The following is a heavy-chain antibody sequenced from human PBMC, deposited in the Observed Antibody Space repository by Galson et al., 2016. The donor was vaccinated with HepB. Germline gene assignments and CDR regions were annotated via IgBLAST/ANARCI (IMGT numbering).Heavy chain of an antibody. J-gene: IGHJ4*02. D-gene: IGHD3-22*01. CDR1: GYTFTRYY. CDR2: INPSGGST. V-gene: IGHV1-46*01. Sequence: SVKVSCKASGYTFTRYYIHWVRQAPGQGLEWMGVINPSGGSTKDAQKFQGRVTMTRDTSTSTVYMELSSLRSEDTAVYFRARGGYYDSSGSFRYWGQGTLVTVSS. CDR3: ARGGYYDSSGSFRY.